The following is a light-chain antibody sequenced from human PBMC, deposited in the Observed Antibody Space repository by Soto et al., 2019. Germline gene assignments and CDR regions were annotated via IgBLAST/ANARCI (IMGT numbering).Light chain of an antibody. CDR3: QQSYSTPRT. CDR1: QSISSY. Sequence: DIQMTQSPSSLSASVGDRVTITWRSSQSISSYLNWYQQKPGKAPKLLIYAASSLQTGVPSRFSGSGSGTDFSLTISSLQPEDFSTYYCQQSYSTPRTFGQGTKVDIK. J-gene: IGKJ1*01. CDR2: AAS. V-gene: IGKV1-39*01.